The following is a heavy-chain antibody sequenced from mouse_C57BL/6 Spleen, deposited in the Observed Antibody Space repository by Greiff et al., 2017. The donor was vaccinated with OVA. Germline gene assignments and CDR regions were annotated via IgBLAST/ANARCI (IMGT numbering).Heavy chain of an antibody. V-gene: IGHV3-6*01. Sequence: EVKLQESGPGLVKPSQSLSLTCSVTGYSITSGYYWNWIRQFPGNKLEWMGYISYDGSNNYNPSLKNRISITRDTSKNQFFLKLNSVTTEDTATYYCARRQLRLYYFDYWGQGTTLTVSS. D-gene: IGHD3-2*02. J-gene: IGHJ2*01. CDR1: GYSITSGYY. CDR2: ISYDGSN. CDR3: ARRQLRLYYFDY.